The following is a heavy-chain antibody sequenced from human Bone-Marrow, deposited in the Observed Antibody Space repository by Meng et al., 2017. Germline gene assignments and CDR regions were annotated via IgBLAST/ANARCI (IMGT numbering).Heavy chain of an antibody. D-gene: IGHD3-10*01. J-gene: IGHJ4*02. Sequence: SVKVSCKASGYTFTSYDINWVRQAPGQGLEWMGRIIPILGIANYAQKFQGRVTITADKSTSTAYMELSSLRSEDTAVYYCARGSSYYGSGSYLIDYWGQGTLVTVSS. CDR1: GYTFTSYD. CDR3: ARGSSYYGSGSYLIDY. V-gene: IGHV1-69*04. CDR2: IIPILGIA.